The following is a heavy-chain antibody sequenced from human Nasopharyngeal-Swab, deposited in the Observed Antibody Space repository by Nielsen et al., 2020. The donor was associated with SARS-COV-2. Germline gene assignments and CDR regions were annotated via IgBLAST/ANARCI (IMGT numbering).Heavy chain of an antibody. J-gene: IGHJ3*02. CDR1: GFTFSSYW. CDR2: IKQDGSEK. V-gene: IGHV3-7*01. Sequence: GGSLRLSCAASGFTFSSYWMSWVRQAPGKGLEWVANIKQDGSEKYYVDSVKGRFTISRDNSKNTLYLQMNSLRAEDTAVYYCAAEATGTDAFDIWGQGTMVTVSS. D-gene: IGHD6-13*01. CDR3: AAEATGTDAFDI.